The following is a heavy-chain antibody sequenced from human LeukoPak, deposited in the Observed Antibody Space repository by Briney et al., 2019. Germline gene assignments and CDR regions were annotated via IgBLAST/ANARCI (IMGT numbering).Heavy chain of an antibody. CDR2: IYYTGRT. V-gene: IGHV4-59*01. D-gene: IGHD1-26*01. Sequence: SETLSLTCAVYGGSFSGYYWSWIRQPPGKGLEWIGYIYYTGRTNYNPSLKSRVTISVDTSKNQFSLKLSSVAAADTAVYYYARISGSYDRWFDPWGQGTLVTVSS. CDR1: GGSFSGYY. J-gene: IGHJ5*02. CDR3: ARISGSYDRWFDP.